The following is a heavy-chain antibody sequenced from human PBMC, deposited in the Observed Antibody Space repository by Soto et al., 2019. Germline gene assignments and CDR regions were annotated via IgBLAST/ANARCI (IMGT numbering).Heavy chain of an antibody. V-gene: IGHV1-69*04. J-gene: IGHJ3*02. D-gene: IGHD2-2*03. CDR1: GGTFSSYT. Sequence: ASVKVSCKASGGTFSSYTIIWVRQAPGQGLEWMGRIIPILGIANYAQKFQGRVTITADKSTSTAYMELSSLRSEDTAVYYCARDVVDIVVVPAAQNDAFDIWGQGTMVTVSS. CDR3: ARDVVDIVVVPAAQNDAFDI. CDR2: IIPILGIA.